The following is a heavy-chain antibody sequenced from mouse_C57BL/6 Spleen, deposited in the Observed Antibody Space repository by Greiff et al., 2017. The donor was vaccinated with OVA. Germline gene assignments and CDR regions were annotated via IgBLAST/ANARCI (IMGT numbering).Heavy chain of an antibody. CDR1: GYTFTSYW. CDR3: APRYFDV. CDR2: IDPSDSYT. Sequence: QVQLQQPGAELVRPGTSVKLSCKASGYTFTSYWMHWVKQRPGQGLEWIGVIDPSDSYTNYNQKFKGKATLTVDTSSSTAYMQLSSLTSEDSAVYYCAPRYFDVWGTGTTVTVSS. V-gene: IGHV1-59*01. J-gene: IGHJ1*03.